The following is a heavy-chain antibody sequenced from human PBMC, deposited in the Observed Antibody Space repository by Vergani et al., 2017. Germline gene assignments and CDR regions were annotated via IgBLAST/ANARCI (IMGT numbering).Heavy chain of an antibody. CDR3: VRARCSGTGCMSNWFDS. CDR1: GFSFSGYW. D-gene: IGHD2-15*01. J-gene: IGHJ5*01. V-gene: IGHV3-74*02. CDR2: IKSDGSIT. Sequence: EVQLLESGGDLVQPGGSLRLSCEGSGFSFSGYWMHWVRQSPEKGLVCVSRIKSDGSITNYADSVKGRFTISRDNAKNTLYLEMNSLRGEDTAIYYCVRARCSGTGCMSNWFDSWGQGTLVTVSS.